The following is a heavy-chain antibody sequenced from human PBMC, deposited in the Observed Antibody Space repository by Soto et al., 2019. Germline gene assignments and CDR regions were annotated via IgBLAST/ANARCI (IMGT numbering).Heavy chain of an antibody. V-gene: IGHV4-61*08. CDR1: GGSISSGGYY. CDR2: IYHSGFT. CDR3: ARDKYYDSTGNFDY. Sequence: PSETLSLTCTVSGGSISSGGYYWSWIRQHPGKGLEWIGYIYHSGFTNYNPSLKSRVTISVDTSKNQFSLKLSSVTAADTAVYYCARDKYYDSTGNFDYWGQGTLVTVSS. D-gene: IGHD3-22*01. J-gene: IGHJ4*02.